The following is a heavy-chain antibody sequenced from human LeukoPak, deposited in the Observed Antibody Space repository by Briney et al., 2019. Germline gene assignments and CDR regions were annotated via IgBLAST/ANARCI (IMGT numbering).Heavy chain of an antibody. CDR1: GFTFDDYT. V-gene: IGHV3-43*01. CDR3: AKELYDSSGYYFLDY. Sequence: GGSLRLSCAASGFTFDDYTLHWVRQAPGKGLEWVSLISWDGGSTYYADSVKGRFTISRDNSKNSLYLQMNSLRTEDTALCYCAKELYDSSGYYFLDYWGQGTLVTVSS. D-gene: IGHD3-22*01. J-gene: IGHJ4*02. CDR2: ISWDGGST.